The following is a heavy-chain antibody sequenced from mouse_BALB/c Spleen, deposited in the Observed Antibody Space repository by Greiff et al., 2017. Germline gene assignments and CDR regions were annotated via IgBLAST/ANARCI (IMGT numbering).Heavy chain of an antibody. CDR2: ISSGGSYT. CDR3: ARPNGNYGWFAY. J-gene: IGHJ3*01. Sequence: EVQRVESGGDLVKPGGSLKLSCAASGFTFSSYGMSWVRQTPDKRLEWVATISSGGSYTYYPDSVKGRFTISRDNAKNTLYLQMSSLKSEDTAMYYCARPNGNYGWFAYWGQGTLVTVSA. D-gene: IGHD2-1*01. CDR1: GFTFSSYG. V-gene: IGHV5-6*01.